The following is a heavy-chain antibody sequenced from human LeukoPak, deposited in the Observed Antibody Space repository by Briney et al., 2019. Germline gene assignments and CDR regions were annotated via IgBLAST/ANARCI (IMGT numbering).Heavy chain of an antibody. D-gene: IGHD3-22*01. Sequence: SETLSLTCTVSGGSISSSSYYWGWIRQPPGKGLEWIGSIYYSGSTYYNPSLKSRVTISVDTSKNQFSLKLSSVTAADTAVYYCARLAVASGSIWGQGTMVTVSS. CDR2: IYYSGST. CDR1: GGSISSSSYY. J-gene: IGHJ3*02. CDR3: ARLAVASGSI. V-gene: IGHV4-39*01.